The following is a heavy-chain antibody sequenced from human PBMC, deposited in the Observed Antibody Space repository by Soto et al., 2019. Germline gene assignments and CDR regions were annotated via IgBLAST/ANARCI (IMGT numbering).Heavy chain of an antibody. CDR2: IKQDGSEK. CDR1: GFTFSSYW. CDR3: ARGHYGDYRRGFDP. D-gene: IGHD4-17*01. J-gene: IGHJ5*02. V-gene: IGHV3-7*05. Sequence: PGGSLRLSCAASGFTFSSYWMSWVRQAPGKGLEWVANIKQDGSEKYYVDSVKGRFTISRDNAKNSLYLQMNSLRAEDTDVYYCARGHYGDYRRGFDPWGQGTLVTVSS.